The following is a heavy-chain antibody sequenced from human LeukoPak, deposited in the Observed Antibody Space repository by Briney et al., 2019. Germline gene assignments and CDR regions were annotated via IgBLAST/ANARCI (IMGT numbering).Heavy chain of an antibody. CDR3: ARGRQVAAAGMWDY. Sequence: PSETLSLTCAVYGASFSGYYWSWIRQPPGKGLEWIGEINHSGSTNYNPSLKSRVTISVDTSKNQFSLKLSSVTAADTAVYYCARGRQVAAAGMWDYWGQGTLVTVSS. D-gene: IGHD6-13*01. J-gene: IGHJ4*02. CDR1: GASFSGYY. V-gene: IGHV4-34*01. CDR2: INHSGST.